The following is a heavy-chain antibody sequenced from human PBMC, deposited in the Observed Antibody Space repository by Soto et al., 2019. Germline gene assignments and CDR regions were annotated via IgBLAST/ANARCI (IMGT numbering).Heavy chain of an antibody. Sequence: GESLKISCAASGFTFSSYAMSWVRQAPGKGLEWVSAISGSGGSTYYADSVKGRFTISRDNSKNTLYLQMNSLRAEDTAVYYCAKDQSPYYYDSSGWGYFDYWGQGTLVTVSS. J-gene: IGHJ4*02. CDR3: AKDQSPYYYDSSGWGYFDY. CDR1: GFTFSSYA. D-gene: IGHD3-22*01. V-gene: IGHV3-23*01. CDR2: ISGSGGST.